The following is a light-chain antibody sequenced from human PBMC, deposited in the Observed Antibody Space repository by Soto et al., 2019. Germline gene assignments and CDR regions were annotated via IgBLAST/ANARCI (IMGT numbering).Light chain of an antibody. V-gene: IGLV2-14*01. CDR1: RSDIGGYDY. CDR3: SSYRSSNTVV. J-gene: IGLJ2*01. Sequence: QSALTQPASVSGSPGQSITISCTGPRSDIGGYDYVSWFQQHPGKAPKLMLYEVTNRPSGVSNRVSGSKSGHTASLTISGLQAEDEAHYYCSSYRSSNTVVFGGGTKVTVL. CDR2: EVT.